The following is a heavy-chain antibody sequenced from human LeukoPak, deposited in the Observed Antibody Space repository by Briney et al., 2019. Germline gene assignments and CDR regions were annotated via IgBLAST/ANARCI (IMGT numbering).Heavy chain of an antibody. D-gene: IGHD1-7*01. J-gene: IGHJ4*02. Sequence: SETLSLTCTVSGGSINSYYWSWIRQPPGKGLEWIGYIYYSGNTNYNPSLKSRVTISVDTSKNQFSLKLNSVTAADTAVYYCARHLFSVVELRGFDYWGQGTLVTVSS. CDR1: GGSINSYY. V-gene: IGHV4-59*08. CDR2: IYYSGNT. CDR3: ARHLFSVVELRGFDY.